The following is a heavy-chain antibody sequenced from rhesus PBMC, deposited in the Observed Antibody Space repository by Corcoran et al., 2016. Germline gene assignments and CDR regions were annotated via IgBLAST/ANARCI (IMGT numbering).Heavy chain of an antibody. V-gene: IGHV3-116*02. Sequence: EVRLVESGGGLVQPGGSLRLSCAASGFTFSDYYMSWVRQAPGKGPEWWGLIKKKAKGGTKEYAASVKGRFTISRDDSKSIVSLGMISLKTEDTAVYYCARGGLRTLDYWGQGVLVIVSS. D-gene: IGHD5-36*01. J-gene: IGHJ4*01. CDR3: ARGGLRTLDY. CDR1: GFTFSDYY. CDR2: IKKKAKGGTK.